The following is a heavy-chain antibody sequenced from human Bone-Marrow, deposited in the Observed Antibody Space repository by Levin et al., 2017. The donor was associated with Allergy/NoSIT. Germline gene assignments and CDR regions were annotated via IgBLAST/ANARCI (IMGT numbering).Heavy chain of an antibody. CDR3: ARGRDGSRWVGPYYFDS. D-gene: IGHD5-24*01. J-gene: IGHJ4*02. CDR2: LSYGDSI. CDR1: GGSTTSDF. Sequence: SETLSLTCTVSGGSTTSDFWSWIRQPPGKGLEWIGYLSYGDSIKYNPSLESRVTISVDTSKYQFSLQMTSVTAADTAVYYCARGRDGSRWVGPYYFDSWGQGNLVIVSS. V-gene: IGHV4-59*01.